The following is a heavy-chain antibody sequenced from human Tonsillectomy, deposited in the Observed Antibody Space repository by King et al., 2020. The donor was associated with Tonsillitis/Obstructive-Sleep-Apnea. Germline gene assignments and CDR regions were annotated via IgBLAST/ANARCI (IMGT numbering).Heavy chain of an antibody. Sequence: VQLQQSGPGLVKPSQTLSLTCALSGDSVSSNSAAWNWIRQSPSRGLEWLGRTYYRSKWYNDYAVSVKSRITINPDTSKNQFSLQLNSVTPEDTAVYYCARDGAPYCSGGSCYPWFYPWGQGTLVTVSS. CDR2: TYYRSKWYN. CDR1: GDSVSSNSAA. CDR3: ARDGAPYCSGGSCYPWFYP. D-gene: IGHD2-15*01. V-gene: IGHV6-1*01. J-gene: IGHJ5*02.